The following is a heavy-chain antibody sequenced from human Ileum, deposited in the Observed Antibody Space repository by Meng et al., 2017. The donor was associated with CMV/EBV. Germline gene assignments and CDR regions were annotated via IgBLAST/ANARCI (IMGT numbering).Heavy chain of an antibody. CDR1: DCAINEYH. D-gene: IGHD3-3*01. CDR2: IASSGTT. CDR3: ARGIHDFWSGTYFDY. Sequence: QVQLQESSPGRVTPSETPPLTCTVSDCAINEYHWTWTRQSAGKGLEWIARIASSGTTYLNPALESRISMSVDKAKNQFSLKLISVTAADTALYFCARGIHDFWSGTYFDYWGQGLLFTVSS. J-gene: IGHJ4*02. V-gene: IGHV4-4*07.